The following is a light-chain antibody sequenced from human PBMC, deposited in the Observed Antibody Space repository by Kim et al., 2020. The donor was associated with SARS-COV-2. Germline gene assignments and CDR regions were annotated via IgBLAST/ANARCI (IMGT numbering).Light chain of an antibody. CDR1: QSITNY. CDR3: QQSYTMPRT. Sequence: DIQMTQSPSSLSASVGDRVTITCRASQSITNYLNWYQQKPGKAPKVLIYAASNLQSGVPSRFSGSGSGTDFTLTISSLQPDDFATYYCQQSYTMPRTFGSGTKVDIK. J-gene: IGKJ1*01. V-gene: IGKV1-39*01. CDR2: AAS.